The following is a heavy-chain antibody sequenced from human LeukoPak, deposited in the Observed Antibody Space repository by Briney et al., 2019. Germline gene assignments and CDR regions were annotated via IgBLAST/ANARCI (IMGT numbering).Heavy chain of an antibody. J-gene: IGHJ4*02. D-gene: IGHD4-23*01. CDR1: GYTFTNYG. CDR3: ARVDRNSLLPSD. CDR2: ISAYNGNT. Sequence: ASVKVSCKASGYTFTNYGMSWLRQAPGQGLEWMGWISAYNGNTNYAQKLQGRVTMTKDTSTSTAYMELRSLGSDDTAVYYCARVDRNSLLPSDWGQGTLVTVSS. V-gene: IGHV1-18*01.